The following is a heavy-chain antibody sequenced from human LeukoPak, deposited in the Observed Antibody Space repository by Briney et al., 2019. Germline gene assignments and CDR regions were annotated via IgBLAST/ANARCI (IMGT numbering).Heavy chain of an antibody. CDR3: ARGHYYYYYGMDV. CDR1: GGSFSGYY. CDR2: INHSGST. J-gene: IGHJ6*02. Sequence: SETLSLTCAVYGGSFSGYYRSWIRQPPGKGLEWIGEINHSGSTNYNPSLKSRVTISVDTSKNQFSLKLSSVTAADTAVYYCARGHYYYYYGMDVWGQGTTVTVSS. V-gene: IGHV4-34*01.